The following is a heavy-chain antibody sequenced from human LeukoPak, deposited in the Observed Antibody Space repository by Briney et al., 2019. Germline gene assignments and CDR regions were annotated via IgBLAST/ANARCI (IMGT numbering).Heavy chain of an antibody. Sequence: SVKVSCKASGGTFSKYTISWVRQRPGQGLEWMGGITPLFGTANYAQKFQGRVTITADESTSTAYMELSSLRSEDTAVYYCARGPLDGGSAAGDDYWGQGTLVTVSS. V-gene: IGHV1-69*13. CDR1: GGTFSKYT. D-gene: IGHD6-13*01. J-gene: IGHJ4*02. CDR2: ITPLFGTA. CDR3: ARGPLDGGSAAGDDY.